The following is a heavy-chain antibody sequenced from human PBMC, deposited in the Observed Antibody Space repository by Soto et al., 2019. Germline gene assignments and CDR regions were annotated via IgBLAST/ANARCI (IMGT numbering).Heavy chain of an antibody. Sequence: GGSLQISCKGSGYSFTKYWISWVRQMPGKGLEWMGRIDPSDSYINYSPSFQGHVTISADKSINTAYLQWSSLRASDTAIYYCARHYICRGGDCYYYGMDVWGQGTKVTVSS. J-gene: IGHJ6*02. V-gene: IGHV5-10-1*01. CDR1: GYSFTKYW. CDR3: ARHYICRGGDCYYYGMDV. CDR2: IDPSDSYI. D-gene: IGHD3-16*01.